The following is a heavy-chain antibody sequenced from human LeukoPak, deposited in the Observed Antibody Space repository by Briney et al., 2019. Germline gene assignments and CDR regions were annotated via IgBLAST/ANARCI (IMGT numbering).Heavy chain of an antibody. CDR3: AREAWIVGATTAIFDY. CDR1: GGSFSGYY. V-gene: IGHV4-34*01. CDR2: INHSGST. J-gene: IGHJ4*02. D-gene: IGHD1-26*01. Sequence: SETLSLTCAVYGGSFSGYYWSWIRQPPGKGLEWIGEINHSGSTNYNPSLKSRVTISVDTSKNQFSLKLSSVTAADTAVYYCAREAWIVGATTAIFDYWGQGTLVTVSS.